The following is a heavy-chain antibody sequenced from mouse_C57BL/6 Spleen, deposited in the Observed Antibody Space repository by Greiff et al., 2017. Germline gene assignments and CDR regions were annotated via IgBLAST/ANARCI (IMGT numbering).Heavy chain of an antibody. J-gene: IGHJ2*01. CDR1: GYTFTSYG. CDR3: AIYYDYDVFDY. Sequence: QVQLQQSGAELARPGASVKLSCKASGYTFTSYGISWVKQSTGQGLEWIGEIYPRSGNTYYNEKFKGKATLTADKSSSTAYMERSSLTSEESAVXVCAIYYDYDVFDYWGQGTPLTVSS. V-gene: IGHV1-81*01. D-gene: IGHD2-4*01. CDR2: IYPRSGNT.